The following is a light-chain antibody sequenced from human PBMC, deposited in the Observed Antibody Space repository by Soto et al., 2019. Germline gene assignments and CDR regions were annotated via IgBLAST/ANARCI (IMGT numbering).Light chain of an antibody. Sequence: DIQMTQSPSTLSASVRDRVIITCRASQSISSWLAWYQQKPGKAPKLLIYDASSLKSGVPSRFSGSGSGTEFTLTISSLQHDDFATYYCQQYKSYSWTFGQGTKVEIK. J-gene: IGKJ1*01. CDR3: QQYKSYSWT. CDR2: DAS. CDR1: QSISSW. V-gene: IGKV1-5*01.